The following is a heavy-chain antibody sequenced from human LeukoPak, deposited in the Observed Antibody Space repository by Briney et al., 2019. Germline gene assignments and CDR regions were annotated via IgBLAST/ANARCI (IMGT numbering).Heavy chain of an antibody. J-gene: IGHJ4*02. CDR1: GGSISSGGYY. CDR2: IYYSGST. Sequence: PSETLSLTCAVSGGSISSGGYYWSWIRQHPGKGLEWLGYIYYSGSTYYNPSLKSRVTISVDTSKNQFSLKLSSVTAADTAVYYCASSMVRGVITYTIFDYWGQGTLVTVSS. CDR3: ASSMVRGVITYTIFDY. V-gene: IGHV4-31*11. D-gene: IGHD3-10*01.